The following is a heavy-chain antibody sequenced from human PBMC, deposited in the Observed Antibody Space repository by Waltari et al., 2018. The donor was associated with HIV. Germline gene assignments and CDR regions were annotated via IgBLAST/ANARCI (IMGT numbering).Heavy chain of an antibody. CDR2: IYYTVRA. V-gene: IGHV4-39*01. D-gene: IGHD1-26*01. CDR1: GGSVSSSSYF. CDR3: ARHALRVGAAYWNFDL. J-gene: IGHJ2*01. Sequence: QLQLQESGPGLVKPSETLSLTCTVSGGSVSSSSYFWGWIRQPPGKGLEWIGRIYYTVRAYYNPSRKSRVTISVDTSKNQCSLKVTSVTAADTAVYYCARHALRVGAAYWNFDLWGRGTLVTVSS.